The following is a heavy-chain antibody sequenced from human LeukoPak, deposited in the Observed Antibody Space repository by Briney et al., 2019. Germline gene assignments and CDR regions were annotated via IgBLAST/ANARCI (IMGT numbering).Heavy chain of an antibody. CDR2: INHSGST. CDR3: ARGLPLRYFDWLLLPGGWFDP. CDR1: GGSFSGYY. V-gene: IGHV4-34*01. Sequence: SETLSLTCAVYGGSFSGYYWSWIRQPPGKGLEWIGEINHSGSTNYNPSLKSRVTISVDTSKNQFSLKLSSVTAADTAVYYCARGLPLRYFDWLLLPGGWFDPWGQGTLVTVSS. J-gene: IGHJ5*02. D-gene: IGHD3-9*01.